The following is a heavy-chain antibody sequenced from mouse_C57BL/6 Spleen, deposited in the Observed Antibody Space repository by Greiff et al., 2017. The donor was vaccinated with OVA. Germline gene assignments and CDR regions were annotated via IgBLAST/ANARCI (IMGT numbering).Heavy chain of an antibody. CDR3: ARSVTTVVAPYAMDY. CDR1: GYAFSSSW. J-gene: IGHJ4*01. D-gene: IGHD1-1*01. CDR2: IYPGDGDT. Sequence: VQLQQSGPELVKPGASVKISCKASGYAFSSSWMNWVKQRPGKGLEWIGRIYPGDGDTNYNGKFKGKATLTADKSSSTAYMQLSSLTSEDSAVYFCARSVTTVVAPYAMDYWGLGTSVTVSS. V-gene: IGHV1-82*01.